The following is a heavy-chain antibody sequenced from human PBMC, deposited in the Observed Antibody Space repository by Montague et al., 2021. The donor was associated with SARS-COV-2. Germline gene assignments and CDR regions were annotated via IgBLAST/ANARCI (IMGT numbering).Heavy chain of an antibody. V-gene: IGHV4-39*01. CDR1: GASISSRSYY. CDR2: KYYSGST. CDR3: ARHYSATLPAVY. Sequence: SETLSLTCTVSGASISSRSYYWGWIRQPPGKGLEWIGFKYYSGSTYYHPTLKSRVTMSVDTSKNQFSLKVNSVTAADTAVYYCARHYSATLPAVYWGQGTLVTVSS. D-gene: IGHD2-15*01. J-gene: IGHJ4*02.